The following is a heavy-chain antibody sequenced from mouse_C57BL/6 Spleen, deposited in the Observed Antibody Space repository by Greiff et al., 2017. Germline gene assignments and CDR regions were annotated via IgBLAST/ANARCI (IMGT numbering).Heavy chain of an antibody. CDR2: IYPGDGDT. CDR1: GYAFSSYW. J-gene: IGHJ2*01. D-gene: IGHD1-1*01. Sequence: QVQLQQSGAELVKPGASVKISCKASGYAFSSYWMNWVKQRPGKGLEWIGQIYPGDGDTNYNGKFKGKATLTADKSSSTAYMQLSSLTSEDSAVYFCARLGGSYGSSQVYYCDYWGQGTTLTVSS. V-gene: IGHV1-80*01. CDR3: ARLGGSYGSSQVYYCDY.